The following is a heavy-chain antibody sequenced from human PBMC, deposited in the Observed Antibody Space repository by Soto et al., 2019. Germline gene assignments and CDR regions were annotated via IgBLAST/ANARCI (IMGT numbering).Heavy chain of an antibody. CDR1: GGSISSGGYY. CDR2: IYYSGST. V-gene: IGHV4-31*03. Sequence: SETLSLTCTVSGGSISSGGYYWSWIRQHPGKGLEWIGYIYYSGSTYYNPSLKSRVTISVDTSKNQFSLKLSSVTAADTAVYYCARMSRVATRIYYYYYYMDVSGKGTTVTVS. D-gene: IGHD5-12*01. CDR3: ARMSRVATRIYYYYYYMDV. J-gene: IGHJ6*03.